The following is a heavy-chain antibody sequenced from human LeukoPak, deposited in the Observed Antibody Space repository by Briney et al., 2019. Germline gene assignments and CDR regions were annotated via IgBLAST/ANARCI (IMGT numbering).Heavy chain of an antibody. CDR2: ISSRRSSI. CDR3: ARDLSEPHWYSSGWSLDV. Sequence: PGGSLRLSCAISGFRVFDYGVHWVRQAPGKGLEWVSYISSRRSSIYYADSVKGRFTISRDNAKNSLYLQMNSLRAEDTAVYYCARDLSEPHWYSSGWSLDVWGQGTTVTVSS. D-gene: IGHD6-19*01. J-gene: IGHJ6*02. CDR1: GFRVFDYG. V-gene: IGHV3-48*04.